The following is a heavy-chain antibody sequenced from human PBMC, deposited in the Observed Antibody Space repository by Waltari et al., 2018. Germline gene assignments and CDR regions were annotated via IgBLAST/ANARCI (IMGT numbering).Heavy chain of an antibody. V-gene: IGHV4-59*01. D-gene: IGHD6-19*01. CDR3: ARLSGVAVADPDY. J-gene: IGHJ4*02. CDR1: GGSISSYY. CDR2: IYYSGST. Sequence: QVQLQESGPGLVKPSETLSLTCTVSGGSISSYYWSWIRQPPGKGLEWIGYIYYSGSTNYTPSLKSRVTISVDTSKNQFSLKLSSVTAADTAVYYCARLSGVAVADPDYWGQGTLVTVSS.